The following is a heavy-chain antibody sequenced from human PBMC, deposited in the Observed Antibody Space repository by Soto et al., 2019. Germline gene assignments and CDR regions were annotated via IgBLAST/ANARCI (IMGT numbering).Heavy chain of an antibody. Sequence: SETLSLTCTVSGGSISSYYWSWIRQHPGKGLEWIGYIYYSGSTYYNPSLKSRVTISVDTSKNQFSLKLSSVTAADTAVYYCARVAYYYDSSGYSSNYYFDYWGQGTLVTSPQ. V-gene: IGHV4-59*06. J-gene: IGHJ4*02. D-gene: IGHD3-22*01. CDR1: GGSISSYY. CDR3: ARVAYYYDSSGYSSNYYFDY. CDR2: IYYSGST.